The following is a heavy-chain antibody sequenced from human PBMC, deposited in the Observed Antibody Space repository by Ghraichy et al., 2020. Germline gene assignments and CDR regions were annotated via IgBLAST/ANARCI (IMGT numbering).Heavy chain of an antibody. V-gene: IGHV3-23*01. D-gene: IGHD4-23*01. J-gene: IGHJ4*02. CDR3: ASLTVAWNY. CDR1: GFTFSTSA. CDR2: ISRSGDST. Sequence: GGSLRLSCAASGFTFSTSAMSWVRQAPGKGLEWVSAISRSGDSTYYRDSVKGRFTISRDNFKNALYLQMDSLRAEDTAVYYCASLTVAWNYRGQGTLVIVSS.